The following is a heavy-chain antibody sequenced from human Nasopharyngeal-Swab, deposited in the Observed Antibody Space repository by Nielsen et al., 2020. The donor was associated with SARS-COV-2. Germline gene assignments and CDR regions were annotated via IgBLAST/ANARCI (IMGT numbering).Heavy chain of an antibody. CDR1: GFTFSTYA. CDR2: ISGTGAST. Sequence: GGSLRLSSAASGFTFSTYAMTWVRQAPGRGLEWVSAISGTGASTYYAASVTGRFTISSDNSKNTVFLQMNSLRAEDTAVYYCAKAGGFYYGSGRLYSDYWGQGTLVTVSS. CDR3: AKAGGFYYGSGRLYSDY. V-gene: IGHV3-23*01. D-gene: IGHD3-10*01. J-gene: IGHJ4*02.